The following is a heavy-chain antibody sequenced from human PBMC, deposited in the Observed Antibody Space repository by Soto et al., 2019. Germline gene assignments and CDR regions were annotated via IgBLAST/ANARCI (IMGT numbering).Heavy chain of an antibody. D-gene: IGHD2-2*01. J-gene: IGHJ5*02. CDR2: IIPIFGTA. V-gene: IGHV1-69*13. Sequence: SVKVSCKASGGTFSSYAISWVRQAPGQGLEWMGGIIPIFGTANYAQKFQGRVTITADESTSTAYMELSSLRSEDTAVYYCARDLRGYCSSASCPRFDPWGQGTLVTVSS. CDR1: GGTFSSYA. CDR3: ARDLRGYCSSASCPRFDP.